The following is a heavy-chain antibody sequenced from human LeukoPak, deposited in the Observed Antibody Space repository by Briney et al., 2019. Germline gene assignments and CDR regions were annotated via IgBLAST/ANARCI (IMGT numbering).Heavy chain of an antibody. J-gene: IGHJ4*02. D-gene: IGHD6-13*01. CDR1: GFTFDDYA. CDR2: ISWNSGSI. CDR3: AKDRRYSSSWSNGGFDY. V-gene: IGHV3-9*01. Sequence: PGGSLRLSCAASGFTFDDYAMHWVRQAPGKGLEWVSGISWNSGSIGYADSVKGRFAISRDNAKNSLYLQMNSLRAEDTALYYCAKDRRYSSSWSNGGFDYWGQGTLVTVSS.